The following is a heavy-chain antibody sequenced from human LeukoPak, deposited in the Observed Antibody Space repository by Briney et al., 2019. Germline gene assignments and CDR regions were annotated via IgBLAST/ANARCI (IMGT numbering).Heavy chain of an antibody. J-gene: IGHJ4*02. Sequence: SETLSLTRTLSGGSISTYYWSGFRQPPRKGLEWIGEIHQSGDTHDNPTLKSRVTISIDTSKMQFSLNLTSVTAADTAMYFCARGGRRGPFYHYWGQGTLVIVSS. CDR1: GGSISTYY. CDR2: IHQSGDT. D-gene: IGHD2/OR15-2a*01. V-gene: IGHV4-34*01. CDR3: ARGGRRGPFYHY.